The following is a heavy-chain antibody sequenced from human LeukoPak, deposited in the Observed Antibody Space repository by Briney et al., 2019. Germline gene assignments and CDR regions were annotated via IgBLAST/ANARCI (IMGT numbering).Heavy chain of an antibody. CDR2: IYTSGST. CDR3: ARDSHYYDSSDYWFDY. J-gene: IGHJ4*02. CDR1: GGSISNYY. Sequence: PSETLSLTCNVSGGSISNYYWSWIRQPAGKGLEWIGRIYTSGSTNYNPSLKSRVTMSVDTSKNQFSLKLSSVTAADTAMYYCARDSHYYDSSDYWFDYWGQGTLVTVSS. D-gene: IGHD3-22*01. V-gene: IGHV4-4*07.